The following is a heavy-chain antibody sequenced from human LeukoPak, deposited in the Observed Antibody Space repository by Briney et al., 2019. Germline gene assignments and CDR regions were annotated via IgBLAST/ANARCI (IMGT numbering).Heavy chain of an antibody. CDR2: ISWDGGST. D-gene: IGHD5-12*01. CDR1: GFTFDDYT. CDR3: AKDGVVATTRGAHKYYFDY. J-gene: IGHJ4*02. Sequence: GGSLRLSCAASGFTFDDYTMHWVRQAPGKGLEWVSLISWDGGSTYYADSVKGRFTISGDNSKNSLYLQMYSLRTEDTALYYCAKDGVVATTRGAHKYYFDYWGQGTLVTVSS. V-gene: IGHV3-43*01.